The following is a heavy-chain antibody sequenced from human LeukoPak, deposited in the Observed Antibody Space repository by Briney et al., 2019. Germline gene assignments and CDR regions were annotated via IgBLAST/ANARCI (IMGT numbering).Heavy chain of an antibody. J-gene: IGHJ4*02. CDR2: IYSGGST. V-gene: IGHV3-66*01. Sequence: GGSPRLSCAASGFTVSSNYMSWVRQAPGKGLEWVSVIYSGGSTYYADPVKGRFTISRDNSKNTLYLQMNSLRAEDTAVYYCARGGPAAGRFDYWGQGTLVTVSS. CDR1: GFTVSSNY. CDR3: ARGGPAAGRFDY. D-gene: IGHD6-13*01.